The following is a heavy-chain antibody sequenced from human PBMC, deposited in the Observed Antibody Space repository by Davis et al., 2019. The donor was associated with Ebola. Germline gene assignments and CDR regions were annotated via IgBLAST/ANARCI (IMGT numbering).Heavy chain of an antibody. V-gene: IGHV1-2*02. CDR3: ARGYCSGGSCLFDY. Sequence: ASVKVSCKASGYTFTGYYMHWVRQAPGQGLEWMGWINPNSGGTNYAQKLQGRVTMTTDTSTSTAYMELRSLRSEDTAVYYCARGYCSGGSCLFDYWGQGTLVTVSS. CDR2: INPNSGGT. J-gene: IGHJ4*02. CDR1: GYTFTGYY. D-gene: IGHD2-15*01.